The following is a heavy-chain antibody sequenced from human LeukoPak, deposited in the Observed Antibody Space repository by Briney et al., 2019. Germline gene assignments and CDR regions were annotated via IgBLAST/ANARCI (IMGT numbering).Heavy chain of an antibody. CDR3: VRHERWLVFGFDY. V-gene: IGHV4-59*08. D-gene: IGHD6-19*01. CDR1: GDSISTYY. Sequence: SETLSLTCTVSGDSISTYYWSWIRQPPGKGLEWIGYIYYSGSTNYNPSLKSRVTISVDTSKNQFSLKLSSVTAADTAVYYCVRHERWLVFGFDYWGQGTLVTVTS. CDR2: IYYSGST. J-gene: IGHJ4*02.